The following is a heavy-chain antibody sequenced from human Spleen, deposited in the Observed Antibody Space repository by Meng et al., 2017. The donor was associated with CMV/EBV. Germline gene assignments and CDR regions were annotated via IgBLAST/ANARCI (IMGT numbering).Heavy chain of an antibody. CDR1: GYTFTRYC. J-gene: IGHJ4*02. V-gene: IGHV1-18*01. D-gene: IGHD3-10*01. CDR2: ISGYNGET. Sequence: SGYTFTRYCISWVRQAPGQGLEWMGLISGYNGETKYAQKFQGRVTMTTDTSTSTAYMELRSLRSDDTAVYYCAREGDTQRGYFSPFDYWGLGTLVTVSS. CDR3: AREGDTQRGYFSPFDY.